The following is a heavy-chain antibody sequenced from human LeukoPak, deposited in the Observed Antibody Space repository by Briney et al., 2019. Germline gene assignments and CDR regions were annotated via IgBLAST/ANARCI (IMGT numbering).Heavy chain of an antibody. CDR2: IYSGGST. Sequence: GGSLRLSCAASGFTVSSNYMSWVRQAPGKGLEWVSVIYSGGSTYYADSVKGRFTVSRDNSKNTLYLQMNSLRAEDTAVYYCAREYDYGYNWFDPWGQGTLVTVSS. CDR3: AREYDYGYNWFDP. D-gene: IGHD4-17*01. V-gene: IGHV3-53*01. CDR1: GFTVSSNY. J-gene: IGHJ5*02.